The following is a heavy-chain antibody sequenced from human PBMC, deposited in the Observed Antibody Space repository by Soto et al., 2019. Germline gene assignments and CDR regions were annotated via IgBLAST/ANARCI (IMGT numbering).Heavy chain of an antibody. CDR3: ARVAVAVTSFDY. Sequence: QMQLQESGPGLVKPSGTLSLTCAVSGGSISSSNWWSWVRQPPGKGLGWIGEIYHSGSTNYNPSLYCRVTISVDKYKNQFSLTLSSVTAADTAVYYCARVAVAVTSFDYWGQGTLVTVSS. D-gene: IGHD6-19*01. J-gene: IGHJ4*02. CDR1: GGSISSSNW. CDR2: IYHSGST. V-gene: IGHV4-4*02.